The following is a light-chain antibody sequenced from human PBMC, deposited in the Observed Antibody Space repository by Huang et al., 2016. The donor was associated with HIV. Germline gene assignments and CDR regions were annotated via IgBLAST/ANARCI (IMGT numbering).Light chain of an antibody. J-gene: IGKJ1*01. CDR1: QGISSY. Sequence: VIWMTQSPSLLSASTGDRVTISCRISQGISSYLAWYQQKPGKAPELLIYAASTLQRGVPSRFSGSGSGTDFTLTISCLQSEDFATYYCQQYYSFPWTFGQGTKVEIK. CDR2: AAS. CDR3: QQYYSFPWT. V-gene: IGKV1D-8*01.